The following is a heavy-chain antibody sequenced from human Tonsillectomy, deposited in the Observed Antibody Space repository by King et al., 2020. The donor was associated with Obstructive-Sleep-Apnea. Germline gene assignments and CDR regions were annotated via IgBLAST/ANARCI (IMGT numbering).Heavy chain of an antibody. D-gene: IGHD4-11*01. CDR1: GYDFSNYW. J-gene: IGHJ4*02. V-gene: IGHV5-51*01. Sequence: QLVQSGAEVKKPGASLKISCKVSGYDFSNYWIAWVRQMPGQGLEWMGTIYPGDSETIYSPGFQGHITISADKSTSTAYLQLSSLTASDTAIYFCAKKGLQPFFDYWGQGTLVTGSS. CDR3: AKKGLQPFFDY. CDR2: IYPGDSET.